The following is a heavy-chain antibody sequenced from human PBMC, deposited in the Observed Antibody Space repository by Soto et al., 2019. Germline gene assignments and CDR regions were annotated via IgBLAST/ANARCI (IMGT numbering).Heavy chain of an antibody. V-gene: IGHV4-4*02. D-gene: IGHD2-21*02. CDR3: AREIVTAGGNNYFDP. CDR1: CGTVASSHW. CDR2: VYHTGDT. J-gene: IGHJ5*02. Sequence: WETLSLTCGVSCGTVASSHWWSWVRQSPGRGLEWIGNVYHTGDTNFNPSLQSRVTFSVDKSNNQFSLRLTSVTAADTAVYFCAREIVTAGGNNYFDPWGPGTLVTVSS.